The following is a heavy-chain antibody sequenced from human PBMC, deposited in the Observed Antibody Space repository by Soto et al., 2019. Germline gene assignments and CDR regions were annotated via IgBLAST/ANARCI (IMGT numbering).Heavy chain of an antibody. CDR3: ARVSSFYYDSSGYYLFDY. J-gene: IGHJ4*02. V-gene: IGHV4-30-4*01. Sequence: TLSLTCTVSGGSISSGDYYWSWIRQPPGKGLEWIGYIYYSGSTYYNPSLKSRVTISVDTSKNQFSLKLSSVTAADTAVYYCARVSSFYYDSSGYYLFDYWGQAPLVSVS. D-gene: IGHD3-22*01. CDR2: IYYSGST. CDR1: GGSISSGDYY.